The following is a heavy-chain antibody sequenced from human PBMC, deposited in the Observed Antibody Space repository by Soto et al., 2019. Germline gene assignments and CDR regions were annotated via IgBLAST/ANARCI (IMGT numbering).Heavy chain of an antibody. Sequence: PGGSLRLSCAVSGFTFDDNAMHWVRQAPEKGLEWVSGINWKSDIGYADSVKGRFTISRDNAENSLYLQMNSPRAEDTALYYCAISQDRGGRTTFIYWGQGTKVTVYS. V-gene: IGHV3-9*01. CDR2: INWKSDI. CDR1: GFTFDDNA. J-gene: IGHJ4*02. D-gene: IGHD3-16*01. CDR3: AISQDRGGRTTFIY.